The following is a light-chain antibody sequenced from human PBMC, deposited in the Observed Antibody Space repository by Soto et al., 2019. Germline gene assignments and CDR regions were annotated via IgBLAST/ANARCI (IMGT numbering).Light chain of an antibody. J-gene: IGKJ2*01. Sequence: DIVMTQSPDSLAVSLGERATINCKSSQSVLYSSNNKNYLAWYQQKPGQPPKLLIYWASTRESGVPDRFSGSGSGTYFTLTISSLQAEVVAVYYCQQYYSTLMYTFGQGTKLEIK. CDR2: WAS. V-gene: IGKV4-1*01. CDR1: QSVLYSSNNKNY. CDR3: QQYYSTLMYT.